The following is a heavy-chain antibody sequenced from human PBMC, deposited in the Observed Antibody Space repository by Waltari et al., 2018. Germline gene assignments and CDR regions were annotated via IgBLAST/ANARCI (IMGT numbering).Heavy chain of an antibody. CDR2: IIPIVGTA. D-gene: IGHD6-6*01. Sequence: VQLVQSGAEVKKPGSSVKVSCKASGGTFSSYAISWLRQAPGQGLEWMGGIIPIVGTANYAKKVQGRVTITADEATSTAYMELSSLRSEDTAVYYCAREGRPYYYYGMDVWGQGTTVTVSS. V-gene: IGHV1-69*13. J-gene: IGHJ6*02. CDR1: GGTFSSYA. CDR3: AREGRPYYYYGMDV.